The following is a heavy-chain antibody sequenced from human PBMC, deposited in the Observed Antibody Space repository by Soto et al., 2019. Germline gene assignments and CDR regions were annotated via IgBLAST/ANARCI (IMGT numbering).Heavy chain of an antibody. CDR2: IYWDDDK. Sequence: QINLKEAGPTLVKTTQTLTLTCTFSGFSLSTSGVGVGWIRQPPGKALEWLALIYWDDDKRYSPSLKSRLTITKDTSKNQVVLTMTNMDPVDTATYYCAHSMAVAGTWWFDPWGQGTLVTVSS. CDR1: GFSLSTSGVG. V-gene: IGHV2-5*02. J-gene: IGHJ5*02. D-gene: IGHD6-19*01. CDR3: AHSMAVAGTWWFDP.